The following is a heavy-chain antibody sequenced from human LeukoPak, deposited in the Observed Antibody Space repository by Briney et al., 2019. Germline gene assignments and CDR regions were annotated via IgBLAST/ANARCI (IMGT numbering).Heavy chain of an antibody. CDR2: INPSGGST. V-gene: IGHV1-46*01. CDR3: ARAYYHASSRYYFPLDY. Sequence: ASVKVSCKASGYTFTSYYVHWVRQAPGQGLEWMGIINPSGGSTSYTQKFQGRITMTRDTSTSTVYVELSSLRSEDTAVYYCARAYYHASSRYYFPLDYWGQGTLVTVSS. D-gene: IGHD3-22*01. J-gene: IGHJ4*02. CDR1: GYTFTSYY.